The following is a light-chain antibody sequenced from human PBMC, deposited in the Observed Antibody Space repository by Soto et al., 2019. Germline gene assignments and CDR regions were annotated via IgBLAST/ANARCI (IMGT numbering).Light chain of an antibody. V-gene: IGLV2-14*01. J-gene: IGLJ1*01. Sequence: QSALTQPGTVSGSPGQSITISCTGTSNYVGGYNYVSWYQQHPGKAPKLMIYDVSNRPSGVSNRFSGSKSGNTASLTISGLQAEDEADYYCSSYTISSSYVFGTGTKVPVL. CDR2: DVS. CDR3: SSYTISSSYV. CDR1: SNYVGGYNY.